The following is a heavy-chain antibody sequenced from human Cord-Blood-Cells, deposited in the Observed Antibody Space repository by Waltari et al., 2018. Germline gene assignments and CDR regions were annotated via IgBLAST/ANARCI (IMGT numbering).Heavy chain of an antibody. CDR1: GGSISSSSYY. CDR2: IYYSGST. CDR3: ARGGGMDYYGSGSYYDY. Sequence: QLQLQESGPGLVKPSETLSLTCTVSGGSISSSSYYWGWIRQPPGKGLEWIGSIYYSGSTYYNPSLKSRVTISGDTSKNQFSLKLSSVTAADTAVYYCARGGGMDYYGSGSYYDYWGQGTLVTVSS. V-gene: IGHV4-39*01. D-gene: IGHD3-10*01. J-gene: IGHJ4*02.